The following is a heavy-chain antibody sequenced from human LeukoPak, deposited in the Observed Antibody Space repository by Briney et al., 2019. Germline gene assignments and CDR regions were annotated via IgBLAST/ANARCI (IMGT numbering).Heavy chain of an antibody. D-gene: IGHD5-12*01. CDR1: GGSFSGYY. V-gene: IGHV4-34*01. Sequence: PSETLSLTCAVYGGSFSGYYWSWIRQPPGKGLEWIGEINHSGSTNYNPSLKSRVTISVDTSKNQFSLKLSSVTAADTAVYYCARDRVVATAGGYYYYYYMDVWGKGTTVTVSS. J-gene: IGHJ6*03. CDR2: INHSGST. CDR3: ARDRVVATAGGYYYYYYMDV.